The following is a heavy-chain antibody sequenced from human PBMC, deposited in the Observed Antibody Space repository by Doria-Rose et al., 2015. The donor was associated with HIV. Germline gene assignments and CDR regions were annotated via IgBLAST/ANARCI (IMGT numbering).Heavy chain of an antibody. D-gene: IGHD6-13*01. CDR2: MFSDDER. J-gene: IGHJ4*02. Sequence: QITLKESGPVLVKPTETLTLTCTVSGVSLSSPGMGVSWIRQPPGKALEWLANMFSDDERSYKTSLNSRLTISRVTAKRQLVLTMTDMDPVDTATYYCARIKSSRWYHKYYFDFWGQGTLVIVSA. CDR3: ARIKSSRWYHKYYFDF. V-gene: IGHV2-26*01. CDR1: GVSLSSPGMG.